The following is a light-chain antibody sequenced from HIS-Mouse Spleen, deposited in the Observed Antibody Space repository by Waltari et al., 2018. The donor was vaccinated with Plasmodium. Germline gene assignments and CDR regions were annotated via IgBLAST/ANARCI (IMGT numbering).Light chain of an antibody. CDR2: KGS. CDR3: SSYTSSSTLDV. CDR1: SSDVGGYNY. J-gene: IGLJ1*01. V-gene: IGLV2-14*01. Sequence: QSALTQPASVSGSPGQSITISCTGTSSDVGGYNYVSWYQQHPGKAPKLMIYKGSNRPSGVSNRYSGSKSGNTASLTISGLQAEDEADYYCSSYTSSSTLDVFGTGTKVTVL.